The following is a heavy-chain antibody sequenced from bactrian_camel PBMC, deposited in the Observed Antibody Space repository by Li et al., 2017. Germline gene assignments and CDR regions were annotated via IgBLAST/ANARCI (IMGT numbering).Heavy chain of an antibody. V-gene: IGHV3S31*01. Sequence: VQLVESGGGLVQPGGSLTLACAASGFTFTSYTMSWVRQTPGKALEWVSSVNAGGSRKYYTNSVKGRFTISRDNGKNTLFLQLNSLKTEDTAMYYCARDVYDFGREYDFWGQGTQVTVS. CDR1: GFTFTSYT. J-gene: IGHJ4*01. CDR3: ARDVYDFGREYDF. D-gene: IGHD1*01. CDR2: VNAGGSRK.